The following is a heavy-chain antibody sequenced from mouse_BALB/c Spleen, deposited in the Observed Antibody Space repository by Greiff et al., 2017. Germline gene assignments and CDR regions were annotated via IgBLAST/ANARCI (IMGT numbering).Heavy chain of an antibody. V-gene: IGHV5-9-3*01. D-gene: IGHD2-1*01. CDR1: GFTFSSYA. CDR2: ISSGGSYT. J-gene: IGHJ3*01. CDR3: ARREGNVWFAY. Sequence: EVHLVESGGGLVKPGGSLKLSCAASGFTFSSYAMSWVRQTPEKRLEWVATISSGGSYTYYPDSVKGRFTISRDNAKNTLYLQMSSLRSEDTAMYYCARREGNVWFAYWGQGTLVTVSA.